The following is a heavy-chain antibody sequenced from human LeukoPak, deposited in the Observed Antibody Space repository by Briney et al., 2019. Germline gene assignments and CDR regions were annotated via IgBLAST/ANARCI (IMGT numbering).Heavy chain of an antibody. V-gene: IGHV4-59*01. Sequence: SETLSLTCTVSGGSISSYYWSWIRQPPGKGLEWIGYIYYSGSTNHNPSLKSRVTISVDTSKNQFSLKLSSVTAADTAAYYCAREGGRDGCNYIDYWGQGTLVTVSS. CDR3: AREGGRDGCNYIDY. J-gene: IGHJ4*02. D-gene: IGHD5-24*01. CDR1: GGSISSYY. CDR2: IYYSGST.